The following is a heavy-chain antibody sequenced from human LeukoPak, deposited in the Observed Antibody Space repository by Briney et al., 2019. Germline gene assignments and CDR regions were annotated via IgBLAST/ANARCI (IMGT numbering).Heavy chain of an antibody. CDR2: INAGNGNT. CDR3: ARGEYYYDSSGYYHFDY. D-gene: IGHD3-22*01. J-gene: IGHJ4*02. CDR1: GYAFTSYA. Sequence: ASVKVSCKASGYAFTSYAMHWVRQAPGQRLEWMGWINAGNGNTKYSQEFQGRVTITRDTSASTAYMELSSLRSEDMAVYYCARGEYYYDSSGYYHFDYWGQGTLVTVSS. V-gene: IGHV1-3*03.